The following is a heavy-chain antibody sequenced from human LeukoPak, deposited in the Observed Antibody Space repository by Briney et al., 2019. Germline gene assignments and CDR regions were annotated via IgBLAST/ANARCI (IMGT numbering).Heavy chain of an antibody. CDR3: ARDKRVAVAGTYIYYYYMDV. V-gene: IGHV4-4*07. J-gene: IGHJ6*03. D-gene: IGHD6-19*01. CDR2: IYISGSGST. CDR1: GGSISSYY. Sequence: KASETLSLTCTVSGGSISSYYWSWLRQPAGKGLEWIGRIYISGSGSTNYNPSLKSRLTMSVDTSKNQFSLKLSSVTAADTAVYYCARDKRVAVAGTYIYYYYMDVWGNGTTVTISS.